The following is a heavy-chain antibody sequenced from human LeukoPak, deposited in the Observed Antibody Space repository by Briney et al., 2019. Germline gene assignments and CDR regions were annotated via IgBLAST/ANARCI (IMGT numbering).Heavy chain of an antibody. D-gene: IGHD7-27*01. V-gene: IGHV3-33*01. J-gene: IGHJ4*02. CDR3: ARDRDWGCSYCSY. CDR2: IWFDGSNK. Sequence: GGSLRLSCAASGFTFSSYGMHWVRQAPGKGLEWAAVIWFDGSNKYYADSVKGRFTISRDNSKNTLYLQMNSLRAEDTAVYYCARDRDWGCSYCSYWGQGTLVTVSS. CDR1: GFTFSSYG.